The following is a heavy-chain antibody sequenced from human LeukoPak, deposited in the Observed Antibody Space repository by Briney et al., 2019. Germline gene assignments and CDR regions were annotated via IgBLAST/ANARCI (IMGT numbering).Heavy chain of an antibody. D-gene: IGHD5-18*01. CDR3: ARSRSGYSYDHAAFDI. Sequence: SETLSLTCTVSGGSISSYYWSWIRQPPGTGLEWIAYIDYRGSTTYNPSLKSRVTISVDTSRNQFSLKLSSVTAADTAVYYCARSRSGYSYDHAAFDIWGQGTMVTVSS. CDR2: IDYRGST. J-gene: IGHJ3*02. CDR1: GGSISSYY. V-gene: IGHV4-59*01.